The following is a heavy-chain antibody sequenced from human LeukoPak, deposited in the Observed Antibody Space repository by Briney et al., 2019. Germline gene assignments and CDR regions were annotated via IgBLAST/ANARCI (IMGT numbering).Heavy chain of an antibody. CDR2: ISYDGSNK. D-gene: IGHD6-19*01. Sequence: GGSLRLSSAASGFTFSSYGMHWVRQAPGKGLEWVAVISYDGSNKYYADSVKGRFTISRDNSKNTLYLQMNSLRAEDTAVYYCAKGFLAVAGLYNWFDPWGQGTLVTVSS. CDR1: GFTFSSYG. J-gene: IGHJ5*02. CDR3: AKGFLAVAGLYNWFDP. V-gene: IGHV3-30*18.